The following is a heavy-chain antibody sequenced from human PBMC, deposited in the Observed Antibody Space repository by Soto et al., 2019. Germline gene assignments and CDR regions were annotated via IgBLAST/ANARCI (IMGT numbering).Heavy chain of an antibody. D-gene: IGHD1-26*01. CDR3: ARRYGSAIDY. CDR2: IYHRGST. V-gene: IGHV4-30-2*01. J-gene: IGHJ4*02. Sequence: PSLTCAVSGGSISSGGYSWSWIRQPPGKGLERIRYIYHRGSTYYNPSLKSRDTISVDTSKIQFSLKLSSVTAADTAVYYCARRYGSAIDYWGQGTLVTVSS. CDR1: GGSISSGGYS.